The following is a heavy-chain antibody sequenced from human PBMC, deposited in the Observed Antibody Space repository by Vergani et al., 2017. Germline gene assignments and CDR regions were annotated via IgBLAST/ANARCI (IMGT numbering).Heavy chain of an antibody. CDR1: GFTFSSYW. CDR3: TTLSPNWAHW. CDR2: IKSQIDGGTT. D-gene: IGHD7-27*01. J-gene: IGHJ4*02. V-gene: IGHV3-15*01. Sequence: EVQLVESGGGLVQPGGSLRLSCAASGFTFSSYWMHWVRQAPGKGLEWVGRIKSQIDGGTTDYAAPVKGRFTISRDDSTNMLYLHMNSLKTEDTAVYYCTTLSPNWAHWWGQGTLVNVSS.